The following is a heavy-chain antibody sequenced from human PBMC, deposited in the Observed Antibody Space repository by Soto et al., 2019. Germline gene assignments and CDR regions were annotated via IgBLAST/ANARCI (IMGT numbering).Heavy chain of an antibody. CDR1: GYTFTGYY. CDR2: INPNSGDT. Sequence: ASVKVSCKASGYTFTGYYVHWVRQAPGQGLEWMGWINPNSGDTYLAQKFQGRVTITADESTSTAYMELSSLRSEDTAVYYCARDRAAMVPNYYYYYGMDVWGQGTTVTVSS. CDR3: ARDRAAMVPNYYYYYGMDV. D-gene: IGHD5-18*01. V-gene: IGHV1-2*02. J-gene: IGHJ6*02.